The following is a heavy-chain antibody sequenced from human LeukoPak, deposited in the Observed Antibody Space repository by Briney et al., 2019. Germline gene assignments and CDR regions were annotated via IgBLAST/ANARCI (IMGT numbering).Heavy chain of an antibody. Sequence: GGSLRLSCAASGFTSSSYAMSWVRQAPGKGLEWVSSISGSGGSKYYADSVKGRFTISRDNSKNTLYLQMNSLRAEDTAVYYCARTQTYGDYEDYYYYYYMDVWGKGTTVTISS. J-gene: IGHJ6*03. CDR1: GFTSSSYA. CDR3: ARTQTYGDYEDYYYYYYMDV. V-gene: IGHV3-23*01. CDR2: ISGSGGSK. D-gene: IGHD4-17*01.